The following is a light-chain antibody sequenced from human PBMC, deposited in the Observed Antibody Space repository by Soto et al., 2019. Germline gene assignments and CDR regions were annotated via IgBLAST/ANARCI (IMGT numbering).Light chain of an antibody. CDR2: DVS. Sequence: DIQMTQAPSTLSVSVGDRVTITCRANQTISSWLALYQQKPGKAPKLLIYDVSSLESGVPLRFSGSGSETEFTLNISSLQPDDFANYYCQQYDSYWTFGQGTEV. V-gene: IGKV1-5*01. CDR3: QQYDSYWT. J-gene: IGKJ1*01. CDR1: QTISSW.